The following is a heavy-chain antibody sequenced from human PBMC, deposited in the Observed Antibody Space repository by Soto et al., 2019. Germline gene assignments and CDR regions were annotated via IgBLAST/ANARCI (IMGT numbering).Heavy chain of an antibody. J-gene: IGHJ4*02. D-gene: IGHD1-1*01. CDR2: INHSGST. Sequence: SETLSLTCAVYGGSFSGYYWSWIRQPPGKGLEWIGEINHSGSTNYNPSLKSRVIISIDTPKNQFSLKLSSVTAADTAVYYCAKASRPFCFDFWGQGTLVTVSS. CDR3: AKASRPFCFDF. CDR1: GGSFSGYY. V-gene: IGHV4-34*01.